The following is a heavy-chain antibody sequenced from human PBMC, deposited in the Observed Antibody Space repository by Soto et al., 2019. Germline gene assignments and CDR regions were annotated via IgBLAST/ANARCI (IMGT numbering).Heavy chain of an antibody. Sequence: GGSLRLSCAASGFTFSSYSMNWVRQAPGKGLEWVSYISSSSSTIYYADSVKGRFTISRDNAKNSLYLQMNSLRDEDTAVYYCARETAIFGVVKAPRGMDVWGQGTTVTVSS. D-gene: IGHD3-3*01. CDR3: ARETAIFGVVKAPRGMDV. CDR2: ISSSSSTI. V-gene: IGHV3-48*02. J-gene: IGHJ6*02. CDR1: GFTFSSYS.